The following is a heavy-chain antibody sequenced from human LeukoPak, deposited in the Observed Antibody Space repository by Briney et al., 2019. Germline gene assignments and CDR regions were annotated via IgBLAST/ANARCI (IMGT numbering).Heavy chain of an antibody. D-gene: IGHD3-22*01. Sequence: SETLSLTCTVSGGSISSYYWSWIRQPPGKGLEWIGYIYYSGSTNYNPSLKSRVTISVDTSKNQFSLKLSSVTAADTAVYYCATTGGSGYRGAFDIWGQGTMVTVSS. V-gene: IGHV4-59*08. J-gene: IGHJ3*02. CDR1: GGSISSYY. CDR3: ATTGGSGYRGAFDI. CDR2: IYYSGST.